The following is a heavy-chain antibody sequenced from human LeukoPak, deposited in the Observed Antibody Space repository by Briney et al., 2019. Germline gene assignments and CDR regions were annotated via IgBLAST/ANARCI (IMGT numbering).Heavy chain of an antibody. CDR2: ISGSGGSI. CDR3: AKGGDGYNYYFDY. Sequence: GGSLRLSCTASGFTFSDYAMSWVRQAPGKGLEWVSGISGSGGSIRYADSVKGRFIISRDNSKNTLYLQTNSLRAEDTAVYYCAKGGDGYNYYFDYWGQETLVTVSS. CDR1: GFTFSDYA. D-gene: IGHD5-24*01. J-gene: IGHJ4*02. V-gene: IGHV3-23*01.